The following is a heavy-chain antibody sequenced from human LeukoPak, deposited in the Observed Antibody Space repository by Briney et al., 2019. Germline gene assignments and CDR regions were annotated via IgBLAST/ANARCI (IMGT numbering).Heavy chain of an antibody. CDR3: ARSIAVAGTTYYFDY. D-gene: IGHD6-19*01. CDR1: GSSISSYY. Sequence: PSETLSLTCTVSGSSISSYYWSWIRQPPGKGLEWIGYIYYSGSTNYNPSLKSRVTISVDTSQNHFSLKLTSVTAADTAVYYCARSIAVAGTTYYFDYWGQGILVTVSS. J-gene: IGHJ4*02. CDR2: IYYSGST. V-gene: IGHV4-59*08.